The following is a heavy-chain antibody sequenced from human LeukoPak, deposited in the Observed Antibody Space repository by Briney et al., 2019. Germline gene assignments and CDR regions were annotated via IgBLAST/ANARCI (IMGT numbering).Heavy chain of an antibody. D-gene: IGHD4-17*01. CDR1: GYTFTGYY. Sequence: ASVKVSCKASGYTFTGYYMHWVRQAPGQGLEWMGWINPNSGGTNYAQKLQGRVTITADESTSTAYMELSSLRSEDTAVYYCARTRGGDYVLDYWGQGTLVTVSS. CDR2: INPNSGGT. J-gene: IGHJ4*02. CDR3: ARTRGGDYVLDY. V-gene: IGHV1-2*02.